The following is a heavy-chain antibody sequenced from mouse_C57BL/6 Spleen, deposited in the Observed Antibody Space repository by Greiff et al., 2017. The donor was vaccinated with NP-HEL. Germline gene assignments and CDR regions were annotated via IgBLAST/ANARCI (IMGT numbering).Heavy chain of an antibody. CDR1: GFSLTSYG. D-gene: IGHD2-1*01. CDR2: IWSGGST. Sequence: QGQLKQSGPGLVQPSQSLSITCTVSGFSLTSYGVHWVRQSPGKGLEWLGVIWSGGSTDYNAAFIARLSISKDNSKSQVFFKMNSLQADDTALYYCARNGIYIYAMDYWGQGTSVTVSA. V-gene: IGHV2-2*01. J-gene: IGHJ4*01. CDR3: ARNGIYIYAMDY.